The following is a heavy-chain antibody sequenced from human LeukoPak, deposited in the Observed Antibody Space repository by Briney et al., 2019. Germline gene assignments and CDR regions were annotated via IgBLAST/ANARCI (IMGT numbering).Heavy chain of an antibody. D-gene: IGHD3-3*01. J-gene: IGHJ5*02. Sequence: PGGSLRLSCAASGFTVSSNYMSWVRQAPGKGLEWVSSISSSSSYIYYADSVKGRFTISRDNAKNSLYLQMNSLRAEDTAVYYCARVGFWSGYFPRGWFDPWGQGTLVTVSS. CDR1: GFTVSSNY. CDR2: ISSSSSYI. V-gene: IGHV3-21*01. CDR3: ARVGFWSGYFPRGWFDP.